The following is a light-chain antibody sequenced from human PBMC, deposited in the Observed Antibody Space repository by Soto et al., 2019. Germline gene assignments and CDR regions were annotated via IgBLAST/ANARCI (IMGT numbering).Light chain of an antibody. J-gene: IGLJ1*01. V-gene: IGLV2-14*03. Sequence: QSALTQPASVSGSPGLSITISCTGTISDVGSYNYVSWYQQHPGKAPKLMIYDVSNRPSGVSNRFSSSKSGNTASLTISGLQAEDEAEYYCSSYTTTSNYVFGTGTKLTVL. CDR2: DVS. CDR1: ISDVGSYNY. CDR3: SSYTTTSNYV.